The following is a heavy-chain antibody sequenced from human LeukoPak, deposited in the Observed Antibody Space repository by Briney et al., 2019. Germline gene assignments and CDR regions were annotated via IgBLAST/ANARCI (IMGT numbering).Heavy chain of an antibody. V-gene: IGHV4-59*08. CDR1: GGSISSYY. J-gene: IGHJ3*02. D-gene: IGHD5-12*01. CDR3: ARHSRSAYTGYENAFDT. Sequence: SETLSLTCTVSGGSISSYYWSWIRQTPGKGLEWIGYIYYSGSTNYNPSLKSRVTISVDTSKNQFSLKLNSVTAADTGIYYCARHSRSAYTGYENAFDTWGQGTMVTVSS. CDR2: IYYSGST.